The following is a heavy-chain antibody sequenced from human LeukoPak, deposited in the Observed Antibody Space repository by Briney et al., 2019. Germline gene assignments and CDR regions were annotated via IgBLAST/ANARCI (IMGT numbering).Heavy chain of an antibody. CDR2: IYTSGST. CDR3: ARNPFNGVVPAAKAYYGMDV. D-gene: IGHD2-2*01. J-gene: IGHJ6*02. CDR1: GGSISSYY. Sequence: PSETLSLTCTVSGGSISSYYWSWIRQPAGKGLEWIGRIYTSGSTNYNPSLKSRVTISVDTSKNQFSLKLSSVTAADTAVYYCARNPFNGVVPAAKAYYGMDVWGQGTTVTVSS. V-gene: IGHV4-4*07.